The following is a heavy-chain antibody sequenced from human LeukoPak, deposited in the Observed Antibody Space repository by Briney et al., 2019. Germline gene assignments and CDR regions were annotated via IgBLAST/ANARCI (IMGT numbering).Heavy chain of an antibody. D-gene: IGHD3-3*01. CDR1: GGSISSYY. CDR3: AREDYDFWSGSIYYYYYMDV. J-gene: IGHJ6*03. Sequence: SETLSLTCTVSGGSISSYYWSWIRQPAGKGLEWIGRIYTSGSTNYNPSLKSRVTMSVDTSKNQLSLKLSSVTAADTAVYYCAREDYDFWSGSIYYYYYMDVWGKGTTVTVSS. CDR2: IYTSGST. V-gene: IGHV4-4*07.